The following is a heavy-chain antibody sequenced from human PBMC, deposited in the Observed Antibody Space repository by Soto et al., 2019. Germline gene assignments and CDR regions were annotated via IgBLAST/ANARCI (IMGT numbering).Heavy chain of an antibody. CDR1: GFTFRSYA. CDR2: VSASGGTT. V-gene: IGHV3-23*01. J-gene: IGHJ4*02. CDR3: AKDPALTTTLGYFDY. Sequence: GGSLRLSCAASGFTFRSYAMNWVRQAPGKGLEWVSAVSASGGTTYYAESVKGRFTISRDNSKNTLYLQMNSVRAEDTAVYYCAKDPALTTTLGYFDYWGQGNLVTVSS. D-gene: IGHD4-4*01.